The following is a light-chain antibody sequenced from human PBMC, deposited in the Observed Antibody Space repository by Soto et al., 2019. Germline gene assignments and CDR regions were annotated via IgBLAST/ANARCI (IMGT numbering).Light chain of an antibody. Sequence: QSALTQPASVSGSPGQSITISCTGTSSDVGGYNLVSWYQQHPGKAPKLMIYEGSKRPSGVSNRFSGSKSGNTASLTISGLQAEDEAEYYCCSYAVSSTFTLVFGGGTKLTVL. V-gene: IGLV2-23*03. CDR3: CSYAVSSTFTLV. J-gene: IGLJ2*01. CDR1: SSDVGGYNL. CDR2: EGS.